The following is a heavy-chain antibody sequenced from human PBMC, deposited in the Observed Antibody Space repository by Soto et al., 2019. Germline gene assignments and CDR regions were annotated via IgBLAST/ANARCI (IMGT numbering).Heavy chain of an antibody. V-gene: IGHV3-7*01. CDR2: IKQDGSEK. CDR3: ASLQATLYYYYMDV. J-gene: IGHJ6*03. CDR1: GFTFSSYW. D-gene: IGHD4-4*01. Sequence: GGSLRLSCAASGFTFSSYWMSWVRQAPGKGLEWVANIKQDGSEKYYVDSVKGRFTISRDNAKNSLYLQMNSLRAEDTAVYYCASLQATLYYYYMDVWGKGTTVTVSS.